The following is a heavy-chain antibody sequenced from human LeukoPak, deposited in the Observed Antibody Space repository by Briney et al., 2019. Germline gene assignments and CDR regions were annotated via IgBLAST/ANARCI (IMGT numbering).Heavy chain of an antibody. CDR3: AKFSDHSSGWNSQSEHGRNFDY. CDR1: GLTFSSYG. J-gene: IGHJ4*02. D-gene: IGHD6-19*01. V-gene: IGHV3-30*18. CDR2: ISYDGSNK. Sequence: PGRSLRLSCAASGLTFSSYGMHWVRQAPGKGLEWVAVISYDGSNKYYADSVKGRFTISRDNSKNTLYLQMNSLRAEDTAVYYCAKFSDHSSGWNSQSEHGRNFDYWGQGTLVTVSS.